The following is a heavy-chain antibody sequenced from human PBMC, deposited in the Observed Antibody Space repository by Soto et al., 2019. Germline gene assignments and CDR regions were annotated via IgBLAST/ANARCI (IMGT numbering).Heavy chain of an antibody. V-gene: IGHV3-73*01. CDR1: GFTFSGSS. J-gene: IGHJ4*02. CDR2: IRNKANSSAT. D-gene: IGHD2-15*01. CDR3: ISHSPEDMIRT. Sequence: GSLRLSCAASGFTFSGSSVHWVRQACGKGLEWVGRIRNKANSSATAYAASVRGRFTISRDDSKNTAFLQMNSLNAEDTAVYYCISHSPEDMIRTWGQGTLVTVSS.